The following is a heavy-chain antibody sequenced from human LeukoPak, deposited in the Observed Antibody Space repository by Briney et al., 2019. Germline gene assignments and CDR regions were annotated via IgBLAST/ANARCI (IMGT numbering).Heavy chain of an antibody. CDR2: IKQDGSEK. V-gene: IGHV3-7*01. CDR3: ARDPFHCTGGRPWDY. Sequence: PGGSLRLSCAASGFTFSSYWMSWVRQAPGKGLEWVANIKQDGSEKYYVDSVKGRFTISRDNAKNSLYLQMNSLRAEDTAVYYCARDPFHCTGGRPWDYWGQGTLVTVSS. CDR1: GFTFSSYW. J-gene: IGHJ4*02. D-gene: IGHD2-8*02.